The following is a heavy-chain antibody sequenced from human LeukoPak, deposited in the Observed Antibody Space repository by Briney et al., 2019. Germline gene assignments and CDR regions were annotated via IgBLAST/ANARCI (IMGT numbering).Heavy chain of an antibody. CDR3: ASGVVVPAANNYYCMDV. J-gene: IGHJ6*03. V-gene: IGHV4-34*01. CDR2: INHSGST. CDR1: GGSFSGYY. D-gene: IGHD2-2*01. Sequence: SETLSLTCAVYGGSFSGYYWSWIRQPPGKGLEWIGEINHSGSTNYNPSLKSRVTISVDTSKNQFSLKLSSVTAADTAVYYCASGVVVPAANNYYCMDVWGKGTTVTVSS.